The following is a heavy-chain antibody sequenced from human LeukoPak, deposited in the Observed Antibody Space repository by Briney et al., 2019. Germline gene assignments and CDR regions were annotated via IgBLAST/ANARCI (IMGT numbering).Heavy chain of an antibody. J-gene: IGHJ4*02. CDR3: ATYRQVLLPFES. D-gene: IGHD2-8*02. V-gene: IGHV3-23*01. CDR1: GFTFSTFA. Sequence: PGGSLRLSCAASGFTFSTFAMIWVRQPPGKGLEWVSSIFPSGGEIHYADSVRGRLTISRDNSKSTLSLQMNSRRAEDTAIYYCATYRQVLLPFESWGQGTLVTVSS. CDR2: IFPSGGEI.